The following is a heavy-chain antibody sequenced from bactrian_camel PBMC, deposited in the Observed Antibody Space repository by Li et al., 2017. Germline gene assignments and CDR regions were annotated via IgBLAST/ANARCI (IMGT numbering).Heavy chain of an antibody. V-gene: IGHV3-2*01. CDR3: AASWGLTATTALGSIIYPDQFGY. CDR1: RYMYSAAC. Sequence: HVQLVESGGGQVEAGGSLRLACAASRYMYSAACMGWFRQAPGKEREGVASIDYSGKTAYADSVKGRFTISKDNTKNILYLQMDKLQPEDSAPYRCAASWGLTATTALGSIIYPDQFGYWGDGTQVTVS. J-gene: IGHJ6*01. D-gene: IGHD5*01. CDR2: IDYSGKT.